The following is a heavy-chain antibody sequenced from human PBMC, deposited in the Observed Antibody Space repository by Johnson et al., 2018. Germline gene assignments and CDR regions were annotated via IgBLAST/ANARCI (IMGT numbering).Heavy chain of an antibody. V-gene: IGHV3-33*06. CDR3: AKDGRLLRCLDWAVSCQH. CDR1: GFTFSSYG. D-gene: IGHD3-3*01. Sequence: QVQLVESGGGVVQPGRSLRLSCAASGFTFSSYGMHWVRQAPGKGLEWVAVIWYDGSNKYYADSVKGRFTISRDNSKNTLYLQMNSLRAADRAVYSCAKDGRLLRCLDWAVSCQHWGEGTLGTVAS. J-gene: IGHJ1*01. CDR2: IWYDGSNK.